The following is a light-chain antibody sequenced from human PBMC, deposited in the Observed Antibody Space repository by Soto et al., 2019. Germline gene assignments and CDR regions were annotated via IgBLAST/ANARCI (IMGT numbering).Light chain of an antibody. CDR1: IDDVTAYYR. Sequence: QSVLTQPPSVSGSPGQSVTISCSGTIDDVTAYYRVSWYQQTPGTAPKLMIYDVSNRPSGVPDRFSGSRSGNTASLTISGLQAEDEGDYYCSVYTRTSTYVFXTGTKVTVL. CDR2: DVS. J-gene: IGLJ1*01. V-gene: IGLV2-18*01. CDR3: SVYTRTSTYV.